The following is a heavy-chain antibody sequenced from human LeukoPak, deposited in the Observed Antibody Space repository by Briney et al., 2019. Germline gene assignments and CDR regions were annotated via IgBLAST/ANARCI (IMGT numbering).Heavy chain of an antibody. V-gene: IGHV4-38-2*01. CDR3: ARGLKRAAAGLGN. J-gene: IGHJ4*02. Sequence: SETLSLTCAVSGYSISSGYYWGWIRQPPGKGLEWIGSIYHSGSTYYNPSLKSRVTISVDTSKNQFSLKLSSVTAADTAVYYCARGLKRAAAGLGNWGQGTLVTVSS. CDR1: GYSISSGYY. D-gene: IGHD6-13*01. CDR2: IYHSGST.